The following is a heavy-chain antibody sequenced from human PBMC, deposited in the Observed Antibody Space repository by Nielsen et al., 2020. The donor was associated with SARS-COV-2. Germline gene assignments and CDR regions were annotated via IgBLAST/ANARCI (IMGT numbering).Heavy chain of an antibody. CDR2: IRSKTYGGTA. J-gene: IGHJ4*02. CDR3: TRPSNSYYDYVWGSYRFGSFDY. CDR1: GFTFGDYA. V-gene: IGHV3-49*04. Sequence: GESLKISCRASGFTFGDYAMSWVRQAPGKGLELMGYIRSKTYGGTADYGASVKGRFTISRDDSNSIAYLLMNSLKTEDTAVYYCTRPSNSYYDYVWGSYRFGSFDYWGQGTLVTVSS. D-gene: IGHD3-16*02.